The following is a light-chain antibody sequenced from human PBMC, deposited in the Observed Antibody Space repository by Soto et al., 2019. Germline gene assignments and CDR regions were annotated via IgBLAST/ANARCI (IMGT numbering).Light chain of an antibody. V-gene: IGKV3-20*01. Sequence: EVVLTQSPGTLSLSPGERATLSCRASQSVSNNYFAWYQQKRGQSPKLLIFGSTDSATGIPDRFSGSGSGTDFTLTISRLEPEDFAVYYCQQYGSSPPYTFGQGTKLEIK. CDR1: QSVSNNY. CDR3: QQYGSSPPYT. CDR2: GST. J-gene: IGKJ2*01.